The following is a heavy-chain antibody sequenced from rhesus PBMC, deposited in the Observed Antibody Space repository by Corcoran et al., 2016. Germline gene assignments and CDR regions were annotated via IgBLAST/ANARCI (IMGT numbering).Heavy chain of an antibody. Sequence: QLQLQESGPGLVKPSETLSVTCAVSGGSISSSYWSWIRQAPGKGLEWTGYIYGSGSSTNYNPSLKSRVTLSVDTSKNQLSLKLSSVTTADTAVYYCARTAWHYDSGYSDYWGQGVLVTVSS. V-gene: IGHV4-169*01. CDR2: IYGSGSST. CDR3: ARTAWHYDSGYSDY. J-gene: IGHJ4*01. D-gene: IGHD3-28*01. CDR1: GGSISSSY.